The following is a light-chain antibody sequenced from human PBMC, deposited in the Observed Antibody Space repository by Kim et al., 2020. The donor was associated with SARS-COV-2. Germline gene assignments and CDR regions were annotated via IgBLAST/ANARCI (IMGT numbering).Light chain of an antibody. CDR2: DAS. V-gene: IGKV3-11*02. CDR3: QQRTTSLT. J-gene: IGKJ4*02. CDR1: QSVSSY. Sequence: SLSPGERATLSCRTSQSVSSYLAWYQQKPGQAPRLLIYDASQMAPGIPARFSGGGYIREFTRTISSLEPEDSAVYYCQQRTTSLTWGGGTKVDIK.